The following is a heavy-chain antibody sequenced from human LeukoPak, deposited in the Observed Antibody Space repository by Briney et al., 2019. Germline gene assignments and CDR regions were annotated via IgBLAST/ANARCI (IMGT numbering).Heavy chain of an antibody. CDR2: ISSSGGTI. V-gene: IGHV3-11*01. Sequence: PGASLRVSCAASGFTFTDYYMHWIRQAPGQGLEWVSYISSSGGTIYYADTVKGRFTISRDNATNTLYLEMNSLRAEDTAVYYCARDLGSGWYGGVNWFDPWGQGTLVTVSS. CDR3: ARDLGSGWYGGVNWFDP. J-gene: IGHJ5*02. CDR1: GFTFTDYY. D-gene: IGHD6-19*01.